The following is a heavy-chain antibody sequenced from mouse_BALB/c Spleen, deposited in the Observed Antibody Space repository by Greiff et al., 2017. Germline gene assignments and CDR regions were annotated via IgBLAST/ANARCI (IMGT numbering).Heavy chain of an antibody. CDR3: AREGEYRFED. D-gene: IGHD5-1*01. CDR2: IYPYTGGT. V-gene: IGHV1S29*02. J-gene: IGHJ2*01. Sequence: EVQLQESGPELVKPGASVKISCKASGYTFTDYYMHWVKQSHGKSLEWIGYIYPYTGGTGYNQKFKSKATLTVDNSSSTAYMELRSLTSEDSAVYYCAREGEYRFEDWGQGTTLTVSS. CDR1: GYTFTDYY.